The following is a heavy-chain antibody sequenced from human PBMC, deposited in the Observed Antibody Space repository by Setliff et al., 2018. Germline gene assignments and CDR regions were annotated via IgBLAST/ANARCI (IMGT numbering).Heavy chain of an antibody. V-gene: IGHV4-4*07. J-gene: IGHJ4*02. CDR2: LYTSGDT. CDR1: GGSIISLY. D-gene: IGHD2-15*01. Sequence: PSETLSLTCTVSGGSIISLYWTWIRQPAGKGLEWIGRLYTSGDTNYNPSLKSRGSMSLAPSKNQFSLKLSSVTAAYTAVYYCARVRVVVLAGRRGFYFDDWGQGTLVTVSS. CDR3: ARVRVVVLAGRRGFYFDD.